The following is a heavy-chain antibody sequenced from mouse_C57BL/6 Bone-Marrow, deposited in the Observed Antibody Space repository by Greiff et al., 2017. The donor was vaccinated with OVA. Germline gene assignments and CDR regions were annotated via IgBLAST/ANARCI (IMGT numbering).Heavy chain of an antibody. Sequence: EVQLQQSGTVLARPGASVKMSCKTSGYTFTSYWMHWVKQRPGQGLEWIGAIYPGNSDTSYNQKFKGKAKLTAVTSASHAYMELSSLTKEYSAVYYCTEAYWYVEVWGTGTTVTVSS. CDR1: GYTFTSYW. CDR3: TEAYWYVEV. V-gene: IGHV1-5*01. CDR2: IYPGNSDT. J-gene: IGHJ1*03.